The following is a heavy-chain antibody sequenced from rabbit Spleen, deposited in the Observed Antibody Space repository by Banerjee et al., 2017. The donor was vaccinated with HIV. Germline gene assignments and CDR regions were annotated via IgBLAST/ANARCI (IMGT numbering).Heavy chain of an antibody. CDR2: IYNGDGRI. J-gene: IGHJ4*01. Sequence: QEQLEESGGDLVKPEGSLTLTCTASGFSFSSYWMCWVRQAPGKGLEWVACIYNGDGRIYYASWAKGRFTFSKTSSTTVTLQMTSLTAADTATYFCARARDVTYFNLWGPGTLVTVS. CDR3: ARARDVTYFNL. CDR1: GFSFSSYW. V-gene: IGHV1S45*01.